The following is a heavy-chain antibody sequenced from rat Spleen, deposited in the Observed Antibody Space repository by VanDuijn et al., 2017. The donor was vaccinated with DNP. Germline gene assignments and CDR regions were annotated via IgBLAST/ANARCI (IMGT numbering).Heavy chain of an antibody. CDR3: TTLNSGTYDS. CDR2: ISTSGGST. Sequence: EVQLVESGGGLVQPGRSLKLSCAASGFTFSNYDMAWVRQAPTKGLEWVASISTSGGSTYYRDSVKGRFTISRDNVKSSLYLHMDSLRSEDTATYYCTTLNSGTYDSWGQGVMVTVSS. J-gene: IGHJ2*01. V-gene: IGHV5-27*01. CDR1: GFTFSNYD. D-gene: IGHD1-3*01.